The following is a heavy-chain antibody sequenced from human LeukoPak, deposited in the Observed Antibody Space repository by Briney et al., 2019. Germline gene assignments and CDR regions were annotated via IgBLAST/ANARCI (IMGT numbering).Heavy chain of an antibody. CDR3: ARAYYDSSGYFLHYYYMDV. Sequence: GGSLRLSCAASGFTFSSYSMNWVRQAPGKGLEWVSSISSSSSYIYYADSVKGRFTISRDNAKNSLYLQMNSLRAEDTAVYYCARAYYDSSGYFLHYYYMDVWGKGTTVTVSS. J-gene: IGHJ6*03. V-gene: IGHV3-21*01. CDR1: GFTFSSYS. CDR2: ISSSSSYI. D-gene: IGHD3-22*01.